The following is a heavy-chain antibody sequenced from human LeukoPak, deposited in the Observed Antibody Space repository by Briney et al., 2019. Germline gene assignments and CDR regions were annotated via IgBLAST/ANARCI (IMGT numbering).Heavy chain of an antibody. J-gene: IGHJ4*02. Sequence: GGSLRLSCAASGFTFSKAWMSWVRQAPGKGLEWVDRIKSKSDGGTTDYAAPVKGRFTISRDDSKNTLYLHMDSLKTEDTAVYYCTSGGDCRTTSCYTDWGQGTLVTVSS. V-gene: IGHV3-15*01. D-gene: IGHD2-2*02. CDR1: GFTFSKAW. CDR2: IKSKSDGGTT. CDR3: TSGGDCRTTSCYTD.